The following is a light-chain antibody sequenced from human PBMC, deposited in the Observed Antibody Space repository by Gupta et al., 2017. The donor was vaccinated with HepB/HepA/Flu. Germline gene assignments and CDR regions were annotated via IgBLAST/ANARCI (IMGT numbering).Light chain of an antibody. J-gene: IGLJ3*02. CDR2: DTF. CDR3: FLSYDTGWV. V-gene: IGLV7-46*01. CDR1: TGPVTSGHS. Sequence: QAVVTQEPSLIVSLGGTVTLTCGSSTGPVTSGHSPHWFQQRPGQVPRTLICDTFKKHSWTPARFSGSLLGGKAALTLTGAQPEDEADYYCFLSYDTGWVFGGGTKLTVL.